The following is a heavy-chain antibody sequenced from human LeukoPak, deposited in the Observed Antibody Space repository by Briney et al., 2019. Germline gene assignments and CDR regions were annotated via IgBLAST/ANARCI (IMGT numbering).Heavy chain of an antibody. CDR2: IRSKADDFAT. J-gene: IGHJ6*02. CDR3: TKFYHDVLTGYRGMDV. CDR1: GFTFSGSA. V-gene: IGHV3-73*01. Sequence: GGSLRLSCAVSGFTFSGSAMHWVRQASGKGLEWVGRIRSKADDFATAYAASVKGRFLISRDDSKNTAYLQMNSLKTDDTAVYYCTKFYHDVLTGYRGMDVWGQGTTVTVSS. D-gene: IGHD3-9*01.